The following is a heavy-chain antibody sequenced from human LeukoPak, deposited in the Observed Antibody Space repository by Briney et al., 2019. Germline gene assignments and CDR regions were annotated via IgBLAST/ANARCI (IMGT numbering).Heavy chain of an antibody. CDR2: IYYSGIT. CDR1: GGSISSYY. V-gene: IGHV4-59*01. J-gene: IGHJ3*02. Sequence: SETLSLTCTVSGGSISSYYWSWIRQPPGKGLEWIGYIYYSGITNYNPSLKSRVSISVDTSKNQFSLKLSSVTAAGTAVYYCARMSTVSLAFDIWGQGTMVTVSS. CDR3: ARMSTVSLAFDI. D-gene: IGHD4-17*01.